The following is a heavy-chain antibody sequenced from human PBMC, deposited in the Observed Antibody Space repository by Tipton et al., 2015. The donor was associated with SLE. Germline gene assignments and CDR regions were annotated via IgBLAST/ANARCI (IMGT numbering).Heavy chain of an antibody. V-gene: IGHV4-61*02. CDR2: IYTSGST. J-gene: IGHJ3*02. Sequence: TLSLTCTVSGGSISSGSYYWSWIRQPAGKGLEWIGRIYTSGSTNYNPSLKSRVTISVDTSKNQFSLKLSSVTAADTAVYYCARANLYSSSTEGVEIWGPGTTVTVSS. CDR1: GGSISSGSYY. D-gene: IGHD6-13*01. CDR3: ARANLYSSSTEGVEI.